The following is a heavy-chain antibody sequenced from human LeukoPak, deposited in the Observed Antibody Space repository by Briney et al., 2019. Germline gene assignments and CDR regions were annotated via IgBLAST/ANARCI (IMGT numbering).Heavy chain of an antibody. CDR1: GFTFSSYS. CDR2: ISSSSSYI. CDR3: ARSDSDYDFWRGDAFDI. Sequence: PGGSLRPSCAASGFTFSSYSMNWVRQAPGKGLEWVSSISSSSSYIYYADSVKGRFTISRDNAKNSLYLQMNSLRAEDTAVYYCARSDSDYDFWRGDAFDIWGQGTMVTVSS. D-gene: IGHD3-3*01. J-gene: IGHJ3*02. V-gene: IGHV3-21*01.